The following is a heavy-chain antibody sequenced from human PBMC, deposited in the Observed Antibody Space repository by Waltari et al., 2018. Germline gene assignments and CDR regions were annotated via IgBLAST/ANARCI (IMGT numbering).Heavy chain of an antibody. V-gene: IGHV4-39*01. CDR3: ARRVLPTAIMENNWFDP. CDR1: GGSISSGRYY. Sequence: QLQLRESGPGLVKPSATLSLTCTGSGGSISSGRYYWGWSRLPPGKGLEWIGTIHYRGSIYYNPSLKSRVTISLDTSKNQFSLKLSSVTAADTAVYYCARRVLPTAIMENNWFDPWGQGTLVTVS. J-gene: IGHJ5*02. D-gene: IGHD2-2*01. CDR2: IHYRGSI.